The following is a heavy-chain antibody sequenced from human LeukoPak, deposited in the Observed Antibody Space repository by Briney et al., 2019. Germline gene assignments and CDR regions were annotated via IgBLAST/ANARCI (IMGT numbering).Heavy chain of an antibody. J-gene: IGHJ3*02. CDR1: GDSISSSSYC. CDR3: ARHSRSAYTGYENAFDI. Sequence: SETLSLTCTVSGDSISSSSYCWDWLRQPPGKGLEWIGNIYNSANTHYNPSLKTRITMSVDTSKNQFSLKLNSVTAADTGIYYCARHSRSAYTGYENAFDIWGQGTMVTVSS. D-gene: IGHD5-12*01. V-gene: IGHV4-39*01. CDR2: IYNSANT.